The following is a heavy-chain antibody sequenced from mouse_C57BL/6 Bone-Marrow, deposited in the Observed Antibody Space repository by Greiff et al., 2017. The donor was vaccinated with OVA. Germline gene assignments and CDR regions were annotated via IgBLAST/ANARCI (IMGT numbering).Heavy chain of an antibody. CDR1: GYTFTSYW. Sequence: QVQLQQPGTELVKPGASVKLSCKASGYTFTSYWMHWVKQRPGQGLEWIGNINPSNGGTNYNEKFKSKATLTVDKSSSTACMQLSSLTSEDSAVYYCARSGRIYYDYDGGFDYWGQGTTLTVSS. J-gene: IGHJ2*01. V-gene: IGHV1-53*01. CDR3: ARSGRIYYDYDGGFDY. D-gene: IGHD2-4*01. CDR2: INPSNGGT.